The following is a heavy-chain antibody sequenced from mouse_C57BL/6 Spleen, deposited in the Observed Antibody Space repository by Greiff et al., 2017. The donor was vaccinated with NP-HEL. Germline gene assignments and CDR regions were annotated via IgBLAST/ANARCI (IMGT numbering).Heavy chain of an antibody. V-gene: IGHV14-4*01. CDR2: IDPENGDT. CDR1: GFNIKDDY. CDR3: TIYDYDY. D-gene: IGHD2-4*01. J-gene: IGHJ2*01. Sequence: EVQLQQSGAELVRPGASVKLSCTASGFNIKDDYMHWVKQRPEQGLEWIGWIDPENGDTEYASKFQGKATITADTSSNTAYLQLSSLTSEDTAVYYCTIYDYDYWGQGTTLTVSS.